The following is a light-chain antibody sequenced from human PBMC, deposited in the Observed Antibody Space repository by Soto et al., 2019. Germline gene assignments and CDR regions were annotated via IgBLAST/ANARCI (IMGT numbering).Light chain of an antibody. CDR3: CSYAGSSTSHVV. V-gene: IGLV2-23*01. J-gene: IGLJ2*01. CDR2: EGS. CDR1: SSDVGSYNL. Sequence: QSALTQPASVSGSPGQSITISCTGTSSDVGSYNLVSWYQQHPGKAPKLMIYEGSKRPSGVSNRFSGSKSGNTASLTISGLQAEDEADYYCCSYAGSSTSHVVFGGGTKRTVL.